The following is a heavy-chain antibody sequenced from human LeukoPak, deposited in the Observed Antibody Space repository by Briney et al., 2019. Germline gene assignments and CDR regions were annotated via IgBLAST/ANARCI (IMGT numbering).Heavy chain of an antibody. CDR3: ARGWQLRVFMDV. J-gene: IGHJ6*03. Sequence: PSETLSLTCAVYGGSFSGYYWSWIRQPPGKGLEWIGEIYHSGSTNYNPSLKSRVTISVDTSKNQFSLRLTSVTAADTAVYYCARGWQLRVFMDVWGKGTTVTVSS. V-gene: IGHV4-34*01. CDR2: IYHSGST. CDR1: GGSFSGYY. D-gene: IGHD1-26*01.